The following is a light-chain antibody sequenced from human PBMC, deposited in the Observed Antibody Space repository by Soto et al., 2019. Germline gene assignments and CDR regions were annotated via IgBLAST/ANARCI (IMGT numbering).Light chain of an antibody. J-gene: IGLJ2*01. CDR1: SSNIGAGYD. CDR2: GNS. CDR3: QSYDSSLSGVV. V-gene: IGLV1-40*01. Sequence: QSVLTQPPSVSGAPGQRVTISCTGSSSNIGAGYDVHWYQQLPGTAPKLLIYGNSNRPSGVPDRFSGSKYGTSASLAITGLQAEDEADYYCQSYDSSLSGVVFCGGTKLTVL.